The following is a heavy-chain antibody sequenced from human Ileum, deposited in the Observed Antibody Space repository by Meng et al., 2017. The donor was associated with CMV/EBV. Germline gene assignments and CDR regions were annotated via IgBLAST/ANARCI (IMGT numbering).Heavy chain of an antibody. CDR3: ARDSYGVPAADYGMDV. V-gene: IGHV1-2*02. Sequence: ASVKVSCKASGYTFTGYYMHWVRQAPGQGLEWMGWINPNSGGTNYAQKFQGRVTMTRDTSTSTVYMELSSLRSEDTAVYYCARDSYGVPAADYGMDVWGQGTTVTVSS. CDR2: INPNSGGT. D-gene: IGHD2-2*01. CDR1: GYTFTGYY. J-gene: IGHJ6*02.